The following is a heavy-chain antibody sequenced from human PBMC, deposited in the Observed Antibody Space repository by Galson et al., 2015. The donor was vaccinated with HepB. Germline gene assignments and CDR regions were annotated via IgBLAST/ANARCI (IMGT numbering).Heavy chain of an antibody. D-gene: IGHD3-22*01. CDR3: AREGFSRSLYYYDSSGAPAYYYYYYGMDV. J-gene: IGHJ6*02. V-gene: IGHV1-46*04. Sequence: SVKVSCKASGYTFTSYYMHWVRQAPGQGLEWMGIINPSGGSTSYAQKLQGRVTMTRDTSTSTVYMELSSLRSEDTAVYYCAREGFSRSLYYYDSSGAPAYYYYYYGMDVWGQGTTVTVSS. CDR1: GYTFTSYY. CDR2: INPSGGST.